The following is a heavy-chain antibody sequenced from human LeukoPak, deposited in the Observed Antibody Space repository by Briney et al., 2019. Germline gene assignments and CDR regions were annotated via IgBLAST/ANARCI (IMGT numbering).Heavy chain of an antibody. J-gene: IGHJ5*02. D-gene: IGHD2-2*01. Sequence: GESLKISCKGSGYSFTSYWIGWERQMPGKGLEWMGIIYPGDSDTRYSPSFQGQVTISADKSISTAYLQWSSLKASDTAMYYCALVVPAATNWFDPWGQGTLVTVSS. CDR3: ALVVPAATNWFDP. CDR2: IYPGDSDT. V-gene: IGHV5-51*01. CDR1: GYSFTSYW.